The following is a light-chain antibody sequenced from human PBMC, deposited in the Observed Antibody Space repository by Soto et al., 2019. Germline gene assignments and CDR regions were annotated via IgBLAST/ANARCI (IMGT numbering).Light chain of an antibody. J-gene: IGLJ3*02. V-gene: IGLV2-23*01. Sequence: QSALTQPASVSGSPGQSITISCTGTSSDVGGYNLVSWYQQHPGKAPKLLIYEGSKRPSGVSNRFSGSKSGNTASLTISGLPAEDEADYYCCSYAGSSTWVFGGGTKLT. CDR1: SSDVGGYNL. CDR2: EGS. CDR3: CSYAGSSTWV.